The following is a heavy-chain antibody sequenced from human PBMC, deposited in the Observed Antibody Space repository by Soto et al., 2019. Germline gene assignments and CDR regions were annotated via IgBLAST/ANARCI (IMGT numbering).Heavy chain of an antibody. Sequence: ETLSLTCAVYGGSFIGYYWSWIRQPPGKGLEWIGEINHSGSTNYNPSLKSRVTISVDTSKNQFSLKLSSVTAADTAVYYCARGVAYGDYGHYWGQGTLVTVSS. D-gene: IGHD4-17*01. CDR3: ARGVAYGDYGHY. CDR1: GGSFIGYY. J-gene: IGHJ4*02. CDR2: INHSGST. V-gene: IGHV4-34*01.